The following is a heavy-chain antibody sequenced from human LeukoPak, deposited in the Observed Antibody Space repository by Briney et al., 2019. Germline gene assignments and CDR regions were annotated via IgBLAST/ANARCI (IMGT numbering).Heavy chain of an antibody. CDR2: IYPGDSDT. D-gene: IGHD6-13*01. CDR1: GYTFSNYW. Sequence: GESLRISCKGSGYTFSNYWIGWVRQMPGKGLEWMGIIYPGDSDTRYSPSFQGQVTISADKSISTAYLQWSSLKASDTAMYYCARLPGYIDSQYRFFDLWGRGTLVTVSS. J-gene: IGHJ2*01. CDR3: ARLPGYIDSQYRFFDL. V-gene: IGHV5-51*01.